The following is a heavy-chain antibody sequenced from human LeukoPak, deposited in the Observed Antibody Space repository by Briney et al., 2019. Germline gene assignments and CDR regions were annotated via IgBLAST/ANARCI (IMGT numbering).Heavy chain of an antibody. CDR3: ARDSYDSWSGHPPTDGMDV. V-gene: IGHV3-21*01. Sequence: GGSLRLSCAASGFTFSSYSMNWVRQAPGKGLEWVSSISSSSSYIYYADSVKGRFTISRDNAKNSLYLQMNSLRAEDTAVYYCARDSYDSWSGHPPTDGMDVWGQGTTVTVSS. CDR1: GFTFSSYS. J-gene: IGHJ6*02. D-gene: IGHD3-3*01. CDR2: ISSSSSYI.